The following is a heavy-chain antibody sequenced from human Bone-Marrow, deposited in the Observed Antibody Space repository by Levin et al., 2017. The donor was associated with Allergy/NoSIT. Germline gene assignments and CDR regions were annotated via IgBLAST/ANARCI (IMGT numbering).Heavy chain of an antibody. CDR3: ARAPTTYRTTWGMEQAPVNWLDL. J-gene: IGHJ5*02. Sequence: LSLTCAASGFTFGDHWMHWVRQAPGKGLVWVSRINIDGSTTTYVDSVKGRFTISRDNDKHTLYLQLKNLRTADTAVYYCARAPTTYRTTWGMEQAPVNWLDLWGQGTLVTVSS. CDR2: INIDGSTT. V-gene: IGHV3-74*01. D-gene: IGHD1-14*01. CDR1: GFTFGDHW.